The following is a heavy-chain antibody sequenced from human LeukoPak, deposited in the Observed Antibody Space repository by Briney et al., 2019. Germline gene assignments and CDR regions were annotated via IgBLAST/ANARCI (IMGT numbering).Heavy chain of an antibody. CDR2: IWYDGSNK. J-gene: IGHJ6*03. V-gene: IGHV3-33*01. D-gene: IGHD5-24*01. CDR1: GFTFSSYG. Sequence: GRSLRLSCAASGFTFSSYGMHWVRQAPGKGLEWVAVIWYDGSNKYYADSVKGRFTISRDNSKNTLYLQMNSLRAEDTAVYYCARGILEMTTRPYYYYMDVWGKGTTVTVSS. CDR3: ARGILEMTTRPYYYYMDV.